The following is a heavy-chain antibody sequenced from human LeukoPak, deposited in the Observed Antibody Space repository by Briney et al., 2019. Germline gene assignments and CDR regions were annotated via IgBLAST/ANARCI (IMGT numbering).Heavy chain of an antibody. V-gene: IGHV3-30*04. J-gene: IGHJ4*02. CDR1: GFTFSSYA. Sequence: PGGSLRLSCAASGFTFSSYAMHWVRQAPGKGLEWVAVISYDGSNKYYADSVKGRFTISRDNSKNTLYLQMNSLRAEDTAAYYCARDLGLYYFDYWGQGTLVTVSS. CDR3: ARDLGLYYFDY. CDR2: ISYDGSNK.